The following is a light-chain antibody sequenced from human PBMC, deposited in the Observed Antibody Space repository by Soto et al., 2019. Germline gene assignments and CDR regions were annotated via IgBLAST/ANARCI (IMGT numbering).Light chain of an antibody. CDR1: QSVSSN. Sequence: EIVMTQSPATLSVSPGERATLSCRASQSVSSNLAWYQQKPGQAPRLLIYGASTRATGIPAKFSGGGSGTEFTLTISSLQSEDFAVYYCQQYSNRPWTFGQGTKVDIK. CDR2: GAS. CDR3: QQYSNRPWT. J-gene: IGKJ1*01. V-gene: IGKV3-15*01.